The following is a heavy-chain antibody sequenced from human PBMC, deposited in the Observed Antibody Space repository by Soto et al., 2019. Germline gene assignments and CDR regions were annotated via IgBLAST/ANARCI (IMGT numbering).Heavy chain of an antibody. CDR1: GFTFSSYG. V-gene: IGHV3-33*01. CDR3: ARERQWLVHAFDI. Sequence: GGSLRLSCAASGFTFSSYGMHWVRQAPGKGLEWVAVIWYDGSNKYYADSVKGRFTISRDNSKNTLYLQMNSLRAGGTAVYYCARERQWLVHAFDIWGQGTMVTVSS. CDR2: IWYDGSNK. D-gene: IGHD6-19*01. J-gene: IGHJ3*02.